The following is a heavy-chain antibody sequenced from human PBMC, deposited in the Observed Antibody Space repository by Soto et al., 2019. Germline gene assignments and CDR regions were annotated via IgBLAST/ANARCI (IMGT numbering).Heavy chain of an antibody. CDR2: VRGDNGHT. CDR1: GYTFTTHG. D-gene: IGHD2-2*01. CDR3: ARAHCSSTSCYPQYDY. J-gene: IGHJ4*02. Sequence: ASVKVSCKASGYTFTTHGISWVRQVPGQGLEWMGWVRGDNGHTNYAQSLQGRVTMTTDTSTNTAYMELRRLRSDDTAVYYFARAHCSSTSCYPQYDYWGQGTLVTVSS. V-gene: IGHV1-18*01.